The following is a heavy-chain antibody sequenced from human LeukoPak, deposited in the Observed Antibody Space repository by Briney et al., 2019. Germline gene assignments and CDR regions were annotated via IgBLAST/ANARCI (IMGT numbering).Heavy chain of an antibody. CDR1: GFTFINYA. CDR2: LSFSGLTT. Sequence: PGGSLRLSCAASGFTFINYAMNWVRQAPGKRLEWVSALSFSGLTTYYADSVRGRFTISRDNSKSTLYLQMNSLRAEDTALYYCARPTSGWYAGGFDYWGQGILVTVSS. CDR3: ARPTSGWYAGGFDY. J-gene: IGHJ4*02. V-gene: IGHV3-23*01. D-gene: IGHD6-19*01.